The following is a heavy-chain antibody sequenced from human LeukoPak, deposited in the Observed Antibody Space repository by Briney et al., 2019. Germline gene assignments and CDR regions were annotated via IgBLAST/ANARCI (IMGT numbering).Heavy chain of an antibody. J-gene: IGHJ1*01. V-gene: IGHV4-34*01. CDR2: INHSGST. CDR1: GGSFSGYY. D-gene: IGHD3-10*01. CDR3: ASLGYFQH. Sequence: SETLSLTCAVYGGSFSGYYWSWIRQPPGKGLEWIGEINHSGSTNYNPSLKSRVTISVDTSKNQFSLKLSSVTAADTAVYYCASLGYFQHWGQGTLVTVSS.